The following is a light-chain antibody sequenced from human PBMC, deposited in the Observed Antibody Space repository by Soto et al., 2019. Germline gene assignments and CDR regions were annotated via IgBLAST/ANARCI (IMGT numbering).Light chain of an antibody. Sequence: EIVLTQSPATLSLSPGERATLSCRASQSVSTYLAWYQQKPGLAPRLLIYDASNRATGIPARFRGSGSGTDFTLTISSLEPEDFAVYYCQQRSTWPLITFGQGTRLEIK. CDR3: QQRSTWPLIT. CDR2: DAS. CDR1: QSVSTY. J-gene: IGKJ5*01. V-gene: IGKV3-11*01.